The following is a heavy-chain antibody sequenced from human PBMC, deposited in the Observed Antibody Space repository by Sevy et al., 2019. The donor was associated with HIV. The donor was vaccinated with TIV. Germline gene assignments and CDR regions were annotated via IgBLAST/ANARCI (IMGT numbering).Heavy chain of an antibody. CDR1: GGSISSGDFY. D-gene: IGHD5-18*01. CDR2: IYHSAST. CDR3: ARERGYTYLLIDN. J-gene: IGHJ4*02. V-gene: IGHV4-30-4*01. Sequence: SETLSLTCTVSGGSISSGDFYWTWVRQPPGKGLEWIGYIYHSASTFYNPSLQSRVRISEDRSKNQFSLKLSSVTAADMAVYYCARERGYTYLLIDNWGQGTLVTVSS.